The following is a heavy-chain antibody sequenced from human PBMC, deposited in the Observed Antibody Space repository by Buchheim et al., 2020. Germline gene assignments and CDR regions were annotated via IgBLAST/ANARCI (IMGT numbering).Heavy chain of an antibody. CDR3: ARDPPGEDYYDSSGFYGMDV. Sequence: QVQLVQSGAEVKKPGASVKVSCKASGYTFTSYYMHWVRQAPGQGLEWMGIINPSGGSTSYAQKFQGRVTMPRDTSTGPAHMELSSLRSEDTAVYYCARDPPGEDYYDSSGFYGMDVWGQGTT. CDR2: INPSGGST. V-gene: IGHV1-46*01. D-gene: IGHD3-22*01. J-gene: IGHJ6*02. CDR1: GYTFTSYY.